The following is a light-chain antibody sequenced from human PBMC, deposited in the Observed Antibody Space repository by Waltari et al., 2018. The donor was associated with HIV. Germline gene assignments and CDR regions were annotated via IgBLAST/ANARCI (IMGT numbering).Light chain of an antibody. CDR1: GSHFVNYTV. V-gene: IGLV2-23*02. CDR3: CSYAGGNSYV. Sequence: QSALTQPASVSASPGQSITLSCTATGSHFVNYTVVSCYRQFPDKAPQLLIFEVNKRPSGVSNRFSGSKSGNSASLTIAGLLADDEADYYCCSYAGGNSYVFGTGTKVTVL. CDR2: EVN. J-gene: IGLJ1*01.